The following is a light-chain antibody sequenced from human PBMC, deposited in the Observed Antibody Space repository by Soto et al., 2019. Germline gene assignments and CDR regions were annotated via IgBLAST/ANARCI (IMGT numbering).Light chain of an antibody. CDR1: RDDIGAYDY. CDR3: NSYTNSSDVV. CDR2: EVT. J-gene: IGLJ2*01. Sequence: QSVLTQPASVSGSPGQSITISCAGTRDDIGAYDYVSWYQQHPGNAPNLLVYEVTNRPSGVSDRFSGSKSGNTASLTISGLQAEDEADYYCNSYTNSSDVVFGGGTKVTVL. V-gene: IGLV2-14*01.